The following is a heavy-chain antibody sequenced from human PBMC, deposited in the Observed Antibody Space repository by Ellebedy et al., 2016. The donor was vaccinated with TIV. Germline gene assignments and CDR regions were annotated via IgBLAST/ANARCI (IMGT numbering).Heavy chain of an antibody. CDR3: ARDISTWGAFNV. J-gene: IGHJ3*01. CDR1: GGSISSDGYS. V-gene: IGHV4-30-2*06. Sequence: SETLSLXXAVSGGSISSDGYSWSWIRQSPGMGLEWLGYIYHSGATSYNPSLKSRVTISLDRSNNHFSLKLTSVTAADTAVYYCARDISTWGAFNVWGQGTMVTVSS. CDR2: IYHSGAT. D-gene: IGHD3-16*01.